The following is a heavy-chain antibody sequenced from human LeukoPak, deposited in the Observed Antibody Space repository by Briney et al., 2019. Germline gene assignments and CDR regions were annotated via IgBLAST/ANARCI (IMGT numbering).Heavy chain of an antibody. Sequence: SETLSLTCAVYGGSFSGYYWSWIRQPPGKGLEWIGEINHSGSTNYNPSLKSRVTISVDTSENQFSLKLSSVTAADTAVYYCARLGVHDAFDIWGQGTMVTVSS. D-gene: IGHD3-10*01. CDR1: GGSFSGYY. J-gene: IGHJ3*02. CDR3: ARLGVHDAFDI. CDR2: INHSGST. V-gene: IGHV4-34*01.